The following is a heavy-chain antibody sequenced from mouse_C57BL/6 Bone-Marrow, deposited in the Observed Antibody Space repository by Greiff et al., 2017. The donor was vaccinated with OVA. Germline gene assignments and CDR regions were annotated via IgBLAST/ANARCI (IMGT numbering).Heavy chain of an antibody. CDR2: IWSGGST. CDR1: GFSLTSYG. CDR3: ARPGYDYGDWYFDV. J-gene: IGHJ1*03. Sequence: QVQLQQSGPGLVQPSQSLSITCTVSGFSLTSYGVHWVRQSPGKGLEWLGVIWSGGSTDYNAAFISRLSISKDNSKSQVFFKMNSLQADDTAIYYCARPGYDYGDWYFDVWGTGTTVTVSS. V-gene: IGHV2-2*01. D-gene: IGHD2-4*01.